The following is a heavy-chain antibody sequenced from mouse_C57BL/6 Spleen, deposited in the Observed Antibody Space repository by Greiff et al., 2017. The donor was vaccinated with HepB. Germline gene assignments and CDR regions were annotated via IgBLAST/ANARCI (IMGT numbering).Heavy chain of an antibody. Sequence: EVKLQQSGPELVKPGASVKISCKASGYSFTGYYMNWVKQSPEKSLEWIGEINPSTGGTTYNQKFKAKATLTVDKSSSTAYMQLKSLTSEDSAVYYCAEGSSYVGYFDVWGTGTTVTVSS. CDR3: AEGSSYVGYFDV. V-gene: IGHV1-42*01. J-gene: IGHJ1*03. D-gene: IGHD1-1*01. CDR1: GYSFTGYY. CDR2: INPSTGGT.